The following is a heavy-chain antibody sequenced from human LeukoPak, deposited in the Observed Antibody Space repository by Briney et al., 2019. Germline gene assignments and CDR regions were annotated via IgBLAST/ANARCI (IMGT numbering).Heavy chain of an antibody. J-gene: IGHJ6*02. D-gene: IGHD5-24*01. CDR1: GGSISSDY. CDR2: IYYSGSA. CDR3: ARDPEMATPYYYGMDV. Sequence: PSETLSLTCTVSGGSISSDYWNWIRQPPGKGLEWIGYIYYSGSATYNPSLNIRVTISVDRSKNQFSLRLSSVTAADTAVYYCARDPEMATPYYYGMDVWGQGTTVTVS. V-gene: IGHV4-59*01.